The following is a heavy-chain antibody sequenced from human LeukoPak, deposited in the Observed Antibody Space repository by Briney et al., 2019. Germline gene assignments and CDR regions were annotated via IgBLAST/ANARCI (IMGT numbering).Heavy chain of an antibody. CDR1: GGSISSYY. J-gene: IGHJ3*02. CDR2: IYYSGST. V-gene: IGHV4-59*08. CDR3: ASYDSSGYIHDAFDI. D-gene: IGHD3-22*01. Sequence: SETLSLTCTVSGGSISSYYWSWVRQPPGKGLEWIGYIYYSGSTNYNPSLKSRVTISVDTSKNQFSLKLSSVTAADTAVYYCASYDSSGYIHDAFDIWGQGTMVTVSS.